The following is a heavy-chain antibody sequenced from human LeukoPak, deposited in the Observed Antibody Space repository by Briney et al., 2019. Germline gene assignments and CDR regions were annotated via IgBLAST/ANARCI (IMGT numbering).Heavy chain of an antibody. CDR2: IYYSGST. V-gene: IGHV4-59*01. CDR1: GCSLSSYY. D-gene: IGHD5-18*01. J-gene: IGHJ4*02. Sequence: SETLSLTRPVTGCSLSSYYWSWIRQPPGKGLEWIGYIYYSGSTNYNPSRKSRVTISVDTSKHQFYLKLNSVTDADTAVYYCARDRGYTYGSLDYWGRGTLVTVSS. CDR3: ARDRGYTYGSLDY.